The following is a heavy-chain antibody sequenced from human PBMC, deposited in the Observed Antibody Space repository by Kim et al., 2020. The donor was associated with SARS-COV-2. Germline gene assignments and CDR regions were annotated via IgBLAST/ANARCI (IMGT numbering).Heavy chain of an antibody. V-gene: IGHV4-34*01. D-gene: IGHD5-18*01. Sequence: PAPRSRVTISVDTAKNQSSRKLSSVTAADTAVYYCARGGGYSYGAIDYWGQGTLVTVSS. J-gene: IGHJ4*02. CDR3: ARGGGYSYGAIDY.